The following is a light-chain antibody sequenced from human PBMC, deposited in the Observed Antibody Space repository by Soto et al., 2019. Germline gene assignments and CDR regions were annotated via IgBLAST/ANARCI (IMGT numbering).Light chain of an antibody. Sequence: QSVLTQPASVSGSPGQSITISCTGTSNDVGGYNYVSWYQQDPGKAPKLIIYDVTNRPSGVSNRFSGSKSGNSASLTISGLQAEDEADYYCSSYTSVTTTVVFGGGTKLTVL. CDR1: SNDVGGYNY. J-gene: IGLJ3*02. CDR3: SSYTSVTTTVV. V-gene: IGLV2-14*01. CDR2: DVT.